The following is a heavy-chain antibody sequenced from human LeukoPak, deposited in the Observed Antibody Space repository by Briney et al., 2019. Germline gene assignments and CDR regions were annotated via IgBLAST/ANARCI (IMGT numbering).Heavy chain of an antibody. CDR2: IRSKVNSYAT. J-gene: IGHJ4*02. D-gene: IGHD2-15*01. CDR3: SSRYCSGGRCYFY. Sequence: GGSLRLSCAPSGFSFSGSAMHWVRQASGKGLEWVGRIRSKVNSYATAYAESVKGRFTISRDDSKNTAHLQMYSLKTEDTAVYYCSSRYCSGGRCYFYWGQGTLVTVSS. CDR1: GFSFSGSA. V-gene: IGHV3-73*01.